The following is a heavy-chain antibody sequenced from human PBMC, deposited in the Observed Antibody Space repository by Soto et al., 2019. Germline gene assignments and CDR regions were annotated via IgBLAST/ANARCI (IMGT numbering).Heavy chain of an antibody. CDR1: GGSISSYY. CDR3: ARARSGYSSGQWWFDP. V-gene: IGHV4-59*08. CDR2: IYYSGST. J-gene: IGHJ5*02. Sequence: SETLSLTCTVSGGSISSYYWSWIRQPPGKGLEWIGYIYYSGSTNYNPSLKSRVTISVDTSKNQFSLKLSSVTAADTAVYYCARARSGYSSGQWWFDPWGQGTLVTVSS. D-gene: IGHD6-19*01.